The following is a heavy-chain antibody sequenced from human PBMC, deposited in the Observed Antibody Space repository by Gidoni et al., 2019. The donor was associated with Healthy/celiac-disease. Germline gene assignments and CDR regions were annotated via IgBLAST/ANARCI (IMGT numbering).Heavy chain of an antibody. Sequence: QVQLQESGPGLVKPSQTLSLTCTVSGGSISSGSYYWSWIRQPAGKGLEWIVRIYTSGSTNYNPSLKSRVTISVDTSKNQFSLKLSSVTAADTAVYYCARESVVVPFDPWGQGTLVTVSS. CDR2: IYTSGST. D-gene: IGHD2-21*01. J-gene: IGHJ5*02. CDR3: ARESVVVPFDP. V-gene: IGHV4-61*02. CDR1: GGSISSGSYY.